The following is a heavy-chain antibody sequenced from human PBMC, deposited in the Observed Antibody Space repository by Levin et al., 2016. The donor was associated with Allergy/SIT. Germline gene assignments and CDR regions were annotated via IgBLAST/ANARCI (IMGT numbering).Heavy chain of an antibody. J-gene: IGHJ6*02. Sequence: LSLTCAASGFTFSNAWMSWVRQAPGKGLEWVGRIKSKTDGGTTDYAAPVKGRFTISRDDSKNTLYLQMNSLKTEDTAVYYCTTDTKPAWFEEGYYGMDVWGQGTTVTVSS. D-gene: IGHD3-10*01. V-gene: IGHV3-15*01. CDR3: TTDTKPAWFEEGYYGMDV. CDR1: GFTFSNAW. CDR2: IKSKTDGGTT.